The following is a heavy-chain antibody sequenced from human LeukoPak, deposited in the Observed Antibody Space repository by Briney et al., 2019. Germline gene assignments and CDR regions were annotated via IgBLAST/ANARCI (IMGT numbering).Heavy chain of an antibody. CDR2: ISWNSDSI. CDR1: GFTLDDYA. D-gene: IGHD1-14*01. V-gene: IGHV3-9*01. CDR3: ARENRKSDAFDI. Sequence: PGGSLRLSCAVSGFTLDDYAMHWVRQVPGKGLEWVSGISWNSDSIVQADSVKGRFTISRDNAKNSLYLQMNSLRAEDTALYYCARENRKSDAFDIWGQGTMVTVSS. J-gene: IGHJ3*02.